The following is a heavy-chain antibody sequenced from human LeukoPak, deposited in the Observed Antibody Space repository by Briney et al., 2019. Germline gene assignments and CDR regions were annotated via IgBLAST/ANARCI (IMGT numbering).Heavy chain of an antibody. CDR1: GYTFTGYY. J-gene: IGHJ4*02. Sequence: ASVRVSCKASGYTFTGYYMHWVRQAPGQGLEWVGWINPNTGDTNYAQKFQGRVTLTRDTSINTVYMELSRLTSDDTALFSCTVAPGDYWGQGTLVTVSS. D-gene: IGHD2-21*01. CDR3: TVAPGDY. V-gene: IGHV1-2*02. CDR2: INPNTGDT.